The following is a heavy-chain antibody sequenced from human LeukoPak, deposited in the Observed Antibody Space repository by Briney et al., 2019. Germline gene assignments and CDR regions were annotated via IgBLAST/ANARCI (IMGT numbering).Heavy chain of an antibody. CDR3: AGGPTFDY. CDR2: IYHSGST. J-gene: IGHJ4*02. Sequence: SETLSLTCAVSGYSISSGYYWGWIRQPPGKGLEWIGNIYHSGSTYYNPSLKTRVTISVDTSKNQFSLKLSSVTAADTAVYYCAGGPTFDYWGQGTLVTVPS. CDR1: GYSISSGYY. V-gene: IGHV4-38-2*01.